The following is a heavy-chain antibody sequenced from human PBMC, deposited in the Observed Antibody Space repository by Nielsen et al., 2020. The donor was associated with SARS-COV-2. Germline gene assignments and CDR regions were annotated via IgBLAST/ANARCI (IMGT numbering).Heavy chain of an antibody. CDR2: LSSSSSYI. J-gene: IGHJ3*02. Sequence: GGSLRLSCAASGFTFSSYGMNWVRQAPGKGLEWVSSLSSSSSYIYYADSVKGRFAISRDNAKNSLYLQMNSLRAEDTAVYYCARLVVPAAADAFDIWGQGTMVTVSS. D-gene: IGHD2-2*01. CDR1: GFTFSSYG. V-gene: IGHV3-21*01. CDR3: ARLVVPAAADAFDI.